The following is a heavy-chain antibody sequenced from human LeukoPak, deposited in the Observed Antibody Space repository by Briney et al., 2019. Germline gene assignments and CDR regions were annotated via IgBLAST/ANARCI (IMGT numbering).Heavy chain of an antibody. D-gene: IGHD2-2*01. CDR3: ARSRHCSSTSCYPKPYNWFDP. Sequence: GGSLRLSCAATGITFSSYDMHLVRQATGKDLEWVSAIGTAGDTYYPGSVKGRFTISRESAKNSLYLQMNSLRAGDTAVYYCARSRHCSSTSCYPKPYNWFDPWGQGTLVTVSS. J-gene: IGHJ5*02. V-gene: IGHV3-13*01. CDR2: IGTAGDT. CDR1: GITFSSYD.